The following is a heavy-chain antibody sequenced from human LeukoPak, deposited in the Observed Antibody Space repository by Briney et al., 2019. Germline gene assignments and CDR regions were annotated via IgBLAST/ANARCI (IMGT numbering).Heavy chain of an antibody. V-gene: IGHV3-23*01. CDR1: GFSFSGYA. Sequence: PGGSLRLSCAASGFSFSGYAMSWVRQAPGKGLDWVSGVSDSGVNTYYADSVKGRFTISRDNSKYTLFLQMNSLRAEDTAVYYCARAVGPYDYWGQGTLVTVSS. D-gene: IGHD1-26*01. CDR3: ARAVGPYDY. CDR2: VSDSGVNT. J-gene: IGHJ4*02.